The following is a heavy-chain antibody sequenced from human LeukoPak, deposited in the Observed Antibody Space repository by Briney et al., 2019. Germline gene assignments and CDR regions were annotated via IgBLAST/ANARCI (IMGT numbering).Heavy chain of an antibody. CDR3: ARDAGDDYDYYYGVDV. D-gene: IGHD3-10*01. V-gene: IGHV4-59*01. CDR2: IYYRGST. CDR1: GGSISSYY. J-gene: IGHJ6*04. Sequence: SETLYLTCAVSGGSISSYYWSWIRQPPGKGLEWIGYIYYRGSTNYNPSLKTRVTISLDASKNQFSLKLNSVTAADTAVYYCARDAGDDYDYYYGVDVWGKGTTVTVSS.